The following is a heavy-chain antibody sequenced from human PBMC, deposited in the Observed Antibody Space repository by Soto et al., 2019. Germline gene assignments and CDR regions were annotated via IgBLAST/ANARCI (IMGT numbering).Heavy chain of an antibody. CDR2: IIPMFGTA. Sequence: QVQLVQSGAEVTKPGSSVKVSCKPSGGTFSIYGISWVRQAPGQGLEWMGGIIPMFGTANYAQKFQGRVTITADEPTRSAYMELSSLRSEDTAVYYCASRDGDNSEGPWGQGTLLTVSS. J-gene: IGHJ5*02. CDR1: GGTFSIYG. CDR3: ASRDGDNSEGP. V-gene: IGHV1-69*12.